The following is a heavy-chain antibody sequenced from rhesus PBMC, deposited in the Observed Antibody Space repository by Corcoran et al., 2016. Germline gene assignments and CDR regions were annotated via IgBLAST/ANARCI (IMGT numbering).Heavy chain of an antibody. CDR1: GGSISDDYY. D-gene: IGHD6-25*01. V-gene: IGHV4-106*01. Sequence: QVQLQESGPGLVKPSETLSLTCAVSGGSISDDYYWRWIRQPPGKGLELIGDIYGSGWGTNYNPSLKNRVTISIDTSKNQFSLKLSSVTAADTAVYYCASPIAAVRYYFDYWGQGVLVTVSS. J-gene: IGHJ4*01. CDR2: IYGSGWGT. CDR3: ASPIAAVRYYFDY.